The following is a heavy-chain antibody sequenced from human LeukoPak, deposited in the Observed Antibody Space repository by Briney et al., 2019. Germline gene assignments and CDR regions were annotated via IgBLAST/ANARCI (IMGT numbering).Heavy chain of an antibody. Sequence: ASVKVSCKVSGYTLTELSMHWVRQAPGKGLEGMGGFDPEDGETIYAQKFQGRVTMTEDTSTDTAYMELSSLRSEDTAVYYCATGVAGGNWFDPWGQGTLVTVSS. CDR2: FDPEDGET. V-gene: IGHV1-24*01. J-gene: IGHJ5*02. CDR3: ATGVAGGNWFDP. D-gene: IGHD6-19*01. CDR1: GYTLTELS.